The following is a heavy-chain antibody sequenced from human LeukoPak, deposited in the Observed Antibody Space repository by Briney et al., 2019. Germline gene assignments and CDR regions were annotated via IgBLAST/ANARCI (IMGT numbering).Heavy chain of an antibody. CDR1: GYSFPNYW. Sequence: GESLKISCKGSGYSFPNYWIGWVRQMPGKGLEWIGIVYPATSDTTYSPSFQGQVTISADKSSSTAYLQWSSLKASDTAIYYCARQAYGSHFDAFDIWGQGTMVTVSS. CDR2: VYPATSDT. V-gene: IGHV5-51*01. D-gene: IGHD3-22*01. J-gene: IGHJ3*02. CDR3: ARQAYGSHFDAFDI.